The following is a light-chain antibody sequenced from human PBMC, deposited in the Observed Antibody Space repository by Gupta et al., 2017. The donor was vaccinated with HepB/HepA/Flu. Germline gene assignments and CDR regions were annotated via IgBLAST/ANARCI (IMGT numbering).Light chain of an antibody. Sequence: LTQSSSSSASLPSSVKLTCTLSSGHSSSIIAWHQKQPRKEPRYLMKLVDSGSYNKGSGLPDRFSGSSSGGEPSLXMXSVQSEXEAEYYCETWEGDAWVFGGGTKLTVL. V-gene: IGLV4-60*03. J-gene: IGLJ3*02. CDR3: ETWEGDAWV. CDR2: LVDSGSY. CDR1: SGHSSSI.